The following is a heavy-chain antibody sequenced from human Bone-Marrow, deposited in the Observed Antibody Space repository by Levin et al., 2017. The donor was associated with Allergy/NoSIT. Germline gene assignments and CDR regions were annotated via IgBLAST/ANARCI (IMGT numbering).Heavy chain of an antibody. V-gene: IGHV4-34*01. Sequence: SETLSLTCTVYGGSFSGYSWSWIRQAPGKGLEWIGDINHSESTNYNPSLKSRLSITIDMSKNQFSLNLTSVTAADTAVYYCARSSGFYPGAFDLWGQGTAVTVSS. CDR1: GGSFSGYS. J-gene: IGHJ3*01. CDR3: ARSSGFYPGAFDL. D-gene: IGHD3-22*01. CDR2: INHSEST.